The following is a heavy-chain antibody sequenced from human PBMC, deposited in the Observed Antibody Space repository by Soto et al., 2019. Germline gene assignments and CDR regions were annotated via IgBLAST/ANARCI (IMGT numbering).Heavy chain of an antibody. CDR2: IIPIFGTA. V-gene: IGHV1-69*06. CDR3: ARDLGGAGLAYLVVGTQDAFDI. D-gene: IGHD3-3*02. J-gene: IGHJ3*02. CDR1: GGTFSSYA. Sequence: SVKVSCKASGGTFSSYAISWVRQAPGQGLEWMGGIIPIFGTANYAQKFQGRVTITADKSTSTAYMELSSLRSEDTAVYYCARDLGGAGLAYLVVGTQDAFDIWGQGTMVTV.